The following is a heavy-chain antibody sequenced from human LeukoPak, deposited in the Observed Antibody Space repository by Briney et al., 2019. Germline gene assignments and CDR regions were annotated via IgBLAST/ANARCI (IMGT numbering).Heavy chain of an antibody. CDR1: GFTFCSHA. V-gene: IGHV3-23*01. J-gene: IGHJ4*02. CDR3: AKRVVVTANSSYFDY. CDR2: ISGRGGNT. Sequence: GGSLRLSCAASGFTFCSHAMSWVRQAPGKGLEWVSAISGRGGNTYYADSVKGRFTISRDNSKNTLYLQMNSLRAEDTAVYFCAKRVVVTANSSYFDYAGQESVGTFSS. D-gene: IGHD2-21*02.